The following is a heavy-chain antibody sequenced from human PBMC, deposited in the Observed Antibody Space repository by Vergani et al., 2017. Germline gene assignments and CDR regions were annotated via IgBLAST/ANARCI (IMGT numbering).Heavy chain of an antibody. D-gene: IGHD2-2*01. V-gene: IGHV3-64D*06. CDR1: GFTFSSYA. Sequence: EVQLLESGGGLVQPGGSLRLSCSASGFTFSSYAMHWVRQAPGKGLEYVSAISSNGGSTYYADSVKGRFTISRDNSKNTLYLQMSSLRAEDTAVYYCAKDGGYCSSTSCEPDAFDIWGQGTMVTVSS. CDR2: ISSNGGST. J-gene: IGHJ3*02. CDR3: AKDGGYCSSTSCEPDAFDI.